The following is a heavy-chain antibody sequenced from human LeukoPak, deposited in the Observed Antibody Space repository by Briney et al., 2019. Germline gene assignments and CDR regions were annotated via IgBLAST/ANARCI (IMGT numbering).Heavy chain of an antibody. Sequence: PGGSLRLSCAASGFTFSSYGMSWVRQAPGKGLEWVSAISGSGGSTYYADSVKGRFTISRDNAKNSLYLQMNSLRAEDTAVYYCARGYSSGWYPFDYWGQGTLVTVSS. D-gene: IGHD6-19*01. CDR3: ARGYSSGWYPFDY. V-gene: IGHV3-23*01. J-gene: IGHJ4*02. CDR1: GFTFSSYG. CDR2: ISGSGGST.